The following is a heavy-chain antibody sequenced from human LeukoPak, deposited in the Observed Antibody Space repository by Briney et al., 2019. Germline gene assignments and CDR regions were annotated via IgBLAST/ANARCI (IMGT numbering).Heavy chain of an antibody. CDR3: ARGSTVVNPEDWYFDL. D-gene: IGHD4-23*01. V-gene: IGHV4-61*01. CDR2: VYYSGST. CDR1: GGYVRKGSYY. Sequence: SETLPLTCTVSGGYVRKGSYYWSGVRPPPGKRLEWIGYVYYSGSTNYNPSLKSRVTTSVDTSKNQFSLKLSSVTAADTAVYYCARGSTVVNPEDWYFDLWGRGTLVTVSS. J-gene: IGHJ2*01.